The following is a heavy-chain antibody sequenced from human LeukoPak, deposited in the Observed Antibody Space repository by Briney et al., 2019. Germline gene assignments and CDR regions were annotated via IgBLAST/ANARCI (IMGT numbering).Heavy chain of an antibody. J-gene: IGHJ4*02. CDR2: IYTSGST. D-gene: IGHD3-9*01. Sequence: SETLSLICTVSGGSISSYYGIWIRQPAGEGLEWIGRIYTSGSTNYDSSLKGRVTMSVDTSKNQFSLKLSTVNAADTVVYYCARDYDILTGYSQLDYWGQGTLVTVSS. CDR3: ARDYDILTGYSQLDY. V-gene: IGHV4-4*07. CDR1: GGSISSYY.